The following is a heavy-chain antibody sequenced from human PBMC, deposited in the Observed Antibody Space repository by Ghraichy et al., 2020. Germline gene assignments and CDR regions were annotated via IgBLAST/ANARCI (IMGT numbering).Heavy chain of an antibody. CDR3: ARVGYCSGGSCLPYNWFDP. Sequence: GGSLRLSCAASGFTFSTYSMNWVRQAPGKGLEWVSYISYSSNTVYYADSVKGRFTISRDNAKNSLYLQMNSLRDEDTALYYCARVGYCSGGSCLPYNWFDPWGQGTLVTVSS. CDR1: GFTFSTYS. J-gene: IGHJ5*02. D-gene: IGHD2-15*01. V-gene: IGHV3-48*02. CDR2: ISYSSNTV.